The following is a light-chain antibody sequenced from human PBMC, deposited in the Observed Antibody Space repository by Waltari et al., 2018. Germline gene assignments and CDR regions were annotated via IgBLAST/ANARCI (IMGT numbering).Light chain of an antibody. J-gene: IGLJ2*01. CDR3: QSYDTSLGVV. CDR2: GVN. V-gene: IGLV1-40*01. Sequence: QSVLSLPPSVPGAPGQRLTTPCTAIWSNTGAGSDVHWYQPLPGTAPTRLVYGVNTRPPGVPDRFFGSKSGTSASLAIPGLQPEDEADYYCQSYDTSLGVVFGGGTKLTVL. CDR1: WSNTGAGSD.